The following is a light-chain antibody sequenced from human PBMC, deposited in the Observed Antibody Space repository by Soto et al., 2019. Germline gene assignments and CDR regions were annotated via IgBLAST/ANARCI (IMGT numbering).Light chain of an antibody. Sequence: EIVLTQSPATLSLSPGERATLSCRASQSVSSYLAWYQQKPGQAPRLLIYDASNRATGIPARFSGSGSGTVFPLPISSLGPEVFAVYYCQRRSNGPLFGRGTGWIS. CDR3: QRRSNGPL. V-gene: IGKV3-11*01. CDR1: QSVSSY. CDR2: DAS. J-gene: IGKJ3*01.